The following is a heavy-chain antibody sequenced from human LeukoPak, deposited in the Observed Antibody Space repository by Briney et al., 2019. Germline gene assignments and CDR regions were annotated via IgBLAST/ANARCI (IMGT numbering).Heavy chain of an antibody. CDR2: IYPGDSDT. CDR1: GYSFTSYW. V-gene: IGHV5-51*01. J-gene: IGHJ6*03. D-gene: IGHD2-2*01. Sequence: GESLKISRKGSGYSFTSYWIGWVRQMPGKGLEWMGIIYPGDSDTIYSPSFQGQVTISADKSISTAYLQWSSLKASDTAMYYCARHGVYCSSTSCWGQGYYYYYMDVWGKGTTVTVSS. CDR3: ARHGVYCSSTSCWGQGYYYYYMDV.